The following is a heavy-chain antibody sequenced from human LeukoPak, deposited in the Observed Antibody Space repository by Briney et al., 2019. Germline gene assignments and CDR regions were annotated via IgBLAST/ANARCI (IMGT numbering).Heavy chain of an antibody. Sequence: ASVKVSCKASGYTXTDYFLHWVRQAPGQGLEWMGWINPNSGGTYYAQKFQGRVTMTRDTSIITAYMELSRLRSDDTAVYYCARDGDILTGYLDYWGQGTLVTVSS. CDR3: ARDGDILTGYLDY. CDR2: INPNSGGT. V-gene: IGHV1-2*02. D-gene: IGHD3-9*01. J-gene: IGHJ4*02. CDR1: GYTXTDYF.